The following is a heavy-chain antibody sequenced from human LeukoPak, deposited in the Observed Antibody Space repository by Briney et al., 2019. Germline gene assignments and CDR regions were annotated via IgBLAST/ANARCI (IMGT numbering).Heavy chain of an antibody. V-gene: IGHV1-18*01. CDR2: ISTFNGNT. D-gene: IGHD4-17*01. Sequence: ASVKVSCKASGYTFTSYGISWVRQAPGQGLEWMGWISTFNGNTNYARKFQGRVTMTTDTSTSTAYMELRSLRSDDTAVYYCARIPTVTVATPRYFDYWGQGTLVTVSS. CDR3: ARIPTVTVATPRYFDY. CDR1: GYTFTSYG. J-gene: IGHJ4*02.